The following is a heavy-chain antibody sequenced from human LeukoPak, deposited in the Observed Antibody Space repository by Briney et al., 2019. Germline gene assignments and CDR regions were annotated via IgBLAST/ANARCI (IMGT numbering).Heavy chain of an antibody. J-gene: IGHJ4*02. V-gene: IGHV4-39*07. CDR1: GASMSSSSYY. CDR3: ARVGRYYYDSSGPSVNFDY. CDR2: IYYSGST. Sequence: PSETLSLTCTVSGASMSSSSYYWGWIRQPPGKGLEWIGSIYYSGSTYYNPSLKSRVTISVDTSKNQFSLKLSSVTAADTAVYYCARVGRYYYDSSGPSVNFDYWGQGTLVTVSS. D-gene: IGHD3-22*01.